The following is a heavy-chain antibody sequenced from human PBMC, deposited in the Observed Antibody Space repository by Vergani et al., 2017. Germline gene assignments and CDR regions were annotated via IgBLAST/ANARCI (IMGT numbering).Heavy chain of an antibody. D-gene: IGHD3-10*01. CDR1: GAPISYWC. Sequence: QVQMQESGPGLVKTSETLSLTCSASGAPISYWCWSWLRQPAGKGLEWIGRLCPSGSTNYKPSLKSRVTMSIDTSKNQFSLKLTSVTAADTAVYYCARRSLXRGVGAFLDAFDIWGQGTMVTVSS. CDR3: ARRSLXRGVGAFLDAFDI. CDR2: LCPSGST. J-gene: IGHJ3*02. V-gene: IGHV4-4*07.